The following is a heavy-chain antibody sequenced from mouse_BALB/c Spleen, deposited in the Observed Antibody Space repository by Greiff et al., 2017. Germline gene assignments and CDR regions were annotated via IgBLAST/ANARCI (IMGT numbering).Heavy chain of an antibody. V-gene: IGHV1-5*01. J-gene: IGHJ2*01. D-gene: IGHD2-3*01. CDR2: IYPGNSDT. CDR1: GYSFTSYW. Sequence: DVQLQESGTVLARPGASVKMSCKASGYSFTSYWMHWVKQRPGQGLEWIGAIYPGNSDTSYNQKFKGKAKLTAVTSASTAYMELSSLTNEDSAVYYCTRGFYDGYYRDYWGQGTTLTVSS. CDR3: TRGFYDGYYRDY.